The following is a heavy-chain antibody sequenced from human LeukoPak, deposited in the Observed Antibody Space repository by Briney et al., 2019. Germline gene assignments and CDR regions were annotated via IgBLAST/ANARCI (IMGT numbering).Heavy chain of an antibody. J-gene: IGHJ5*02. CDR3: ERLFKVVPAAIHT. CDR2: IYSGGST. D-gene: IGHD2-2*01. CDR1: GFTVSSNY. Sequence: PGGSLRLSCAASGFTVSSNYMSWVRQAPGKGLEWVSVIYSGGSTYYADSVKGRFPISRDNSKNTLYLQMNSLRAEDTAVYYCERLFKVVPAAIHTWGQGTLVTVSS. V-gene: IGHV3-53*01.